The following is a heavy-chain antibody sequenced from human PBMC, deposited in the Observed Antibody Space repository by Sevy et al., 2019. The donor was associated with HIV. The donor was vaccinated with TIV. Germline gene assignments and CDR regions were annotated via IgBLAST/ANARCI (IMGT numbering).Heavy chain of an antibody. J-gene: IGHJ3*02. CDR3: ARQWGIDGYNPTQDAFDI. CDR1: GYSFTSYC. V-gene: IGHV5-51*01. Sequence: GESLKISCKGSGYSFTSYCIGWVRQMPGKGLEWMGIIYPGDSDTRYSPSFQGQVTISADKSISTAYLQWSSLKASDTAMYYCARQWGIDGYNPTQDAFDIWGQGTMVTVSS. CDR2: IYPGDSDT. D-gene: IGHD6-13*01.